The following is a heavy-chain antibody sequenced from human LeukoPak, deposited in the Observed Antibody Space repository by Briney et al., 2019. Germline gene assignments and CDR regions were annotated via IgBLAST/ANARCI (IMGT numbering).Heavy chain of an antibody. CDR1: GFSFSSYA. J-gene: IGHJ4*02. Sequence: GGSLRLSCAASGFSFSSYAMSSARHPPGKGREWVTAISGSDGSTSYADSVKGRFTISRDNSKNTLYLQMNSLRAEDTAVYYCAQYGGYCSSTSCHSWGQGTLVTVSS. V-gene: IGHV3-23*01. CDR3: AQYGGYCSSTSCHS. CDR2: ISGSDGST. D-gene: IGHD2-2*01.